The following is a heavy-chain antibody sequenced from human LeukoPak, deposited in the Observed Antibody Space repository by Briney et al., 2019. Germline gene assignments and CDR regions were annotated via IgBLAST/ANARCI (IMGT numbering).Heavy chain of an antibody. V-gene: IGHV4-39*07. CDR3: ARDMASDWDDAFDI. CDR1: GGSISSSSYY. D-gene: IGHD2-21*01. Sequence: SETLSLTCTVSGGSISSSSYYWGWIRQPPGKGLEWIGSIYYSGSTYYNPSLKSRVTISVDTSKNQFSLKLSSVTAADTAVYYYARDMASDWDDAFDIWGQGTMVTVSS. CDR2: IYYSGST. J-gene: IGHJ3*02.